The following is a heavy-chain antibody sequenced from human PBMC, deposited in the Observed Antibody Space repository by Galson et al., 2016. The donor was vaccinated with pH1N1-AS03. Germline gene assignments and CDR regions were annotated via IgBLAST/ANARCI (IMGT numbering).Heavy chain of an antibody. Sequence: SGYTFTNYAVHWVRQAPGQRLEWMGWINADNTDTKYSRKFQDRVTITRDTFATTAYMELSSLRSEDTAVYYCARTNYYHSSGDYWGQGTLVTVSS. D-gene: IGHD3-22*01. V-gene: IGHV1-3*01. CDR2: INADNTDT. CDR1: GYTFTNYA. J-gene: IGHJ4*02. CDR3: ARTNYYHSSGDY.